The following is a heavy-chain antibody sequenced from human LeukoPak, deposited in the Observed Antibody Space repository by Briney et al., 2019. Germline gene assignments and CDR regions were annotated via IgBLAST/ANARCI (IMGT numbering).Heavy chain of an antibody. CDR1: GGTFSSYA. CDR3: AREEGFGDRTIDY. Sequence: SVKVSCKASGGTFSSYAISWVRQAPGQGLEWMGRIIPILGIANYAQKFQGRVTITADKSTSTAYMNLSSLRSEDMAVYYCAREEGFGDRTIDYWGQGTLVTVSS. V-gene: IGHV1-69*04. D-gene: IGHD3-10*01. CDR2: IIPILGIA. J-gene: IGHJ4*02.